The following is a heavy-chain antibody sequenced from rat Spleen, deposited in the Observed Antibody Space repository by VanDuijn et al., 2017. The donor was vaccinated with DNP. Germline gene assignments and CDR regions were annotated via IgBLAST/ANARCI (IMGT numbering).Heavy chain of an antibody. CDR2: IWSGGST. Sequence: QVQLKESGPGLVQPSQALSLTCTVSGLSLNSNSVTWIRQPPEKGLEWIGGIWSGGSTDYNSALKSRLSISRDTSKSQVLLKMNSLQTEDTAMYFCARHTMGITLDYWGQGVMVTVSS. CDR1: GLSLNSNS. V-gene: IGHV2-47*01. CDR3: ARHTMGITLDY. D-gene: IGHD1-9*01. J-gene: IGHJ2*01.